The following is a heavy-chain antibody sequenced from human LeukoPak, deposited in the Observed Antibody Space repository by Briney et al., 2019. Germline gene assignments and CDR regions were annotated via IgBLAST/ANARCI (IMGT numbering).Heavy chain of an antibody. V-gene: IGHV4-59*01. J-gene: IGHJ3*02. Sequence: SETLSLTCTVSGGSISSYYWSWIRQPPGKGLEWIGYIYYSGSTNYNPSLKSRVTISVDTSKNQFSLKLSSVTAADTAVYYCAGRLWRRDGYNLSAFDIWGQGAMVTVSS. CDR1: GGSISSYY. CDR3: AGRLWRRDGYNLSAFDI. CDR2: IYYSGST. D-gene: IGHD5-24*01.